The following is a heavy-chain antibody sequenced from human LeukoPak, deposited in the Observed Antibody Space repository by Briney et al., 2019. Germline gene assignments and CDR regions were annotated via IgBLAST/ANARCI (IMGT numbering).Heavy chain of an antibody. D-gene: IGHD6-13*01. V-gene: IGHV3-23*01. J-gene: IGHJ3*02. Sequence: GGSPRLSCAASGFTFSSYAMSWVRQAPGKGLECISGFSGSGGSTYYADPVKGRFTISRDNSKNTLYLQMNSLRTDDMAVYYCARALGSSWYGAFDIWGQGTMVTVSS. CDR3: ARALGSSWYGAFDI. CDR2: FSGSGGST. CDR1: GFTFSSYA.